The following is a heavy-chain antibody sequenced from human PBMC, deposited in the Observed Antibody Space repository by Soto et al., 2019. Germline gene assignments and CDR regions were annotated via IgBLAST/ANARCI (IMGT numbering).Heavy chain of an antibody. D-gene: IGHD3-22*01. Sequence: ASVKVSCKASGGTFSSYAISWVRQAPGQGLEWMGGIIPIFGTANYAQKFQGRVTITADESTSTAYMELSSLRSEDTAVYYCARDTYYYDSSGYSRPDHNWFDPWGQGTLVTVSS. CDR2: IIPIFGTA. V-gene: IGHV1-69*13. J-gene: IGHJ5*02. CDR3: ARDTYYYDSSGYSRPDHNWFDP. CDR1: GGTFSSYA.